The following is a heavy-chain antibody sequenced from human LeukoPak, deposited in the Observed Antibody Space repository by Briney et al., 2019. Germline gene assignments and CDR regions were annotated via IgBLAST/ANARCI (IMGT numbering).Heavy chain of an antibody. V-gene: IGHV3-7*03. Sequence: GGSLRLSRAASGFTFSSYWMNWARQAPGKVLEWVASINHNGNVNYYVDSVKGRFTISRDNAKNSLYLQMSNLRAEDTAVYFCARGGGLDVWGQGATVTVSS. CDR1: GFTFSSYW. J-gene: IGHJ6*02. CDR3: ARGGGLDV. CDR2: INHNGNVN. D-gene: IGHD3-16*01.